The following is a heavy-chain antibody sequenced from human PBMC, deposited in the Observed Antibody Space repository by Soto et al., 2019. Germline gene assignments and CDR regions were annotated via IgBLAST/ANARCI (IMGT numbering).Heavy chain of an antibody. J-gene: IGHJ4*02. V-gene: IGHV1-3*01. D-gene: IGHD3-3*02. CDR2: INAGNGNT. CDR1: GYTFTSYA. CDR3: ARASFLEWLLYRYYFDY. Sequence: ASVKVSCKASGYTFTSYAMHWVRQAPGQRLEWMGWINAGNGNTKYSQKFQGRVTITRDTSASTAYMELSSLRSEDTAVYYCARASFLEWLLYRYYFDYWGQGTLVTVS.